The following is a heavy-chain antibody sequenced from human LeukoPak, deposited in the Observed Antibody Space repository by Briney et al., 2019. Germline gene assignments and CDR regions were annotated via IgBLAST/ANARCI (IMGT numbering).Heavy chain of an antibody. V-gene: IGHV1-18*01. CDR1: GYTFTSYG. CDR2: ISAYNGNT. D-gene: IGHD3-10*01. J-gene: IGHJ3*02. Sequence: ASVKVSCKASGYTFTSYGISWVRQAPGQGLEWMGWISAYNGNTNYAQKLQGRVTMTTDTSTSTAYMELRSLRSDDTAVYYCARGRGVLLWFGEPANAFDIWGQGTMVTVSS. CDR3: ARGRGVLLWFGEPANAFDI.